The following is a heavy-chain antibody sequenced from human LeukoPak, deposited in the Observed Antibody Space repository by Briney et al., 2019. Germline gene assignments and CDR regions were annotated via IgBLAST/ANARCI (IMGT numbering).Heavy chain of an antibody. Sequence: PGGSLRLSCAASGFNFSNYAMSWVRQAPGKGLEWVSYIDSSGSDIYYEDSVKGRFTISRGNAKNSAYLQMDSLRADDTAVYYCARSESGLGYCSGGNCYSFDYWGQGTLVTVSP. J-gene: IGHJ4*02. D-gene: IGHD2-15*01. CDR2: IDSSGSDI. V-gene: IGHV3-21*05. CDR3: ARSESGLGYCSGGNCYSFDY. CDR1: GFNFSNYA.